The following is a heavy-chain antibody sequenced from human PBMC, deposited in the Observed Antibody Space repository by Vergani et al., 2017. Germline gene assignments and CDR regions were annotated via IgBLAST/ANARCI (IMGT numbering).Heavy chain of an antibody. V-gene: IGHV3-7*01. J-gene: IGHJ4*02. CDR1: GFSFSSYW. CDR3: AGDGEAPGIYFDS. D-gene: IGHD3-3*01. CDR2: IKYDGREK. Sequence: EVQLVESGGGWVQPGGSLRLSCEASGFSFSSYWMNWVRQAPGKGLEWVANIKYDGREKYYVDSVKGRFTISRDNAKKSVSLQMNNLRPEDTAVYFCAGDGEAPGIYFDSWGQGTLVTVSS.